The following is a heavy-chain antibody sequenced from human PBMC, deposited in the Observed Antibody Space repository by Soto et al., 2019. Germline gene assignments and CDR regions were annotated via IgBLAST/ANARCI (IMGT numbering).Heavy chain of an antibody. Sequence: PSETLSLTCTVSGGSISSYYWSWIRQPPGKGLEWIGYIYYSGSTNYNPSLKSRVTISVDTSKNQFSLKLSSVTAADTAVYYCARGAGVASDFDYWGQGTLVTVSS. D-gene: IGHD3-3*01. CDR3: ARGAGVASDFDY. J-gene: IGHJ4*02. V-gene: IGHV4-59*01. CDR1: GGSISSYY. CDR2: IYYSGST.